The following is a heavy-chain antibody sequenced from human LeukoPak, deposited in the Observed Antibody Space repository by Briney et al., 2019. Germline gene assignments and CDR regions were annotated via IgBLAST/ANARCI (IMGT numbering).Heavy chain of an antibody. V-gene: IGHV3-23*01. CDR3: AKAFYGSGSYYTPFDY. CDR1: GFTFSSYA. J-gene: IGHJ4*02. D-gene: IGHD3-10*01. Sequence: GGSLRLSCAASGFTFSSYAMTWVRQAPGKRLEWVSSFSGSGGTTYYADSVKGRFTISRDNSKNTLYLQMNSLRAEDTAVYYCAKAFYGSGSYYTPFDYWGQGTLVTVSS. CDR2: FSGSGGTT.